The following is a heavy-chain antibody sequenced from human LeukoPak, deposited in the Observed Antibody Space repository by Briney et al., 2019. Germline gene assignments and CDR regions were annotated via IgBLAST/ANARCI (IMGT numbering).Heavy chain of an antibody. CDR1: GFTLSSHA. CDR2: ISSSGSHT. V-gene: IGHV3-48*03. J-gene: IGHJ4*02. Sequence: GGSLRLSCAASGFTLSSHAMHWVRQAPGKGLEWVSYISSSGSHTNYADSVTGRFTISRNNAKKSLHLQMNSLRAEDTAVYYCARHPDGSLSLDYWGQGTLVTVSS. D-gene: IGHD1-26*01. CDR3: ARHPDGSLSLDY.